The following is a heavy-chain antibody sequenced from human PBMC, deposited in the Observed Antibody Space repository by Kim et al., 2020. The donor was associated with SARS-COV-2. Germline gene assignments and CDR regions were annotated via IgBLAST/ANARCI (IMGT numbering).Heavy chain of an antibody. V-gene: IGHV1-18*01. CDR2: ISSYDGHT. D-gene: IGHD5-12*01. CDR3: ARRGYDGYEYFDY. CDR1: GYTFDSYG. Sequence: ASVKVSCQASGYTFDSYGIAWVRQAPGQGLEWMGWISSYDGHTNYAQKFQGRLAITTYTATSTVYMDLTSLRSDDTAMYYCARRGYDGYEYFDYWGQGTLVTVSS. J-gene: IGHJ4*02.